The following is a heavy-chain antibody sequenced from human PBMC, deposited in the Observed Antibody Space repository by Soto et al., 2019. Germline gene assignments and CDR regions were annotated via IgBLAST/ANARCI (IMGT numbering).Heavy chain of an antibody. CDR3: ARIAPYYYDSSGYVY. J-gene: IGHJ4*02. CDR1: EGTFSSYA. CDR2: IIPIFGTA. V-gene: IGHV1-69*13. Sequence: ASVKVSCKASEGTFSSYAISWVRQAPGQGLEWMGGIIPIFGTANYAQKFQGRVTITADESTSTAYMELSSLRSEDTAVYYCARIAPYYYDSSGYVYWGQGTLVTVSS. D-gene: IGHD3-22*01.